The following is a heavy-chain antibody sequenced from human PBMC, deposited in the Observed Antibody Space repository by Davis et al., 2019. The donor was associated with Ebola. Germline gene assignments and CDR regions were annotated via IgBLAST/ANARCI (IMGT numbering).Heavy chain of an antibody. CDR2: ISGSGGST. CDR3: AKGPTDYGDLLHFDN. J-gene: IGHJ4*02. D-gene: IGHD4-17*01. V-gene: IGHV3-23*01. Sequence: GESLKISCAASGFTFSSYAMSWVRQAPGKGLEWVSAISGSGGSTYYADSVKGRFTISRDNSKNTLYLQMNSLRAEDTAVYYCAKGPTDYGDLLHFDNWGQGTLVTVSS. CDR1: GFTFSSYA.